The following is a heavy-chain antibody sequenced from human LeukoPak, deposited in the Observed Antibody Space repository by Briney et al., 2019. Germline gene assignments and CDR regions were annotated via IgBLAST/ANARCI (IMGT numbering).Heavy chain of an antibody. Sequence: WASVKVSCKASGYTFTSYYMHWVRQAPGQGLEWMGIINPSGGSTSYAQKFQGRVTMTRDMSTSTVYMELSSLRSEDTAVYYCAKDPSLDSSSWYFGGQGTLVTVSS. CDR1: GYTFTSYY. V-gene: IGHV1-46*01. D-gene: IGHD6-13*01. CDR2: INPSGGST. J-gene: IGHJ4*02. CDR3: AKDPSLDSSSWYF.